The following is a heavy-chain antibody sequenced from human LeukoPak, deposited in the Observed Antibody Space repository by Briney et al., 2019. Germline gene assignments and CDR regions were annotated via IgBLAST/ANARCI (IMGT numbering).Heavy chain of an antibody. V-gene: IGHV3-21*01. Sequence: GGSLRLSCAASGFTFSSYSMNWVRQAPGKGLEWVSSISSSSSYIYYADSVKGRFTISRDNAKNSLYLQMNSLRAEDTAVYYCARAGYCTNGVCYTRWGQGTLVTVSS. D-gene: IGHD2-8*01. CDR3: ARAGYCTNGVCYTR. J-gene: IGHJ4*02. CDR2: ISSSSSYI. CDR1: GFTFSSYS.